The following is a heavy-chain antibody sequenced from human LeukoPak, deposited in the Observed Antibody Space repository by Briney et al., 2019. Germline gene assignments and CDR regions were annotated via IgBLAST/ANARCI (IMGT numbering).Heavy chain of an antibody. Sequence: GRSLRLSCIASGFTFGDYAMNWVRQAPGKGLEWVSYISSSSSTIYYADSVKGRFTISRDNAKNSLYLQMNSLRAEDTAVYYCARGIGIIAAANFDYWGQGTLVTVSS. V-gene: IGHV3-48*01. CDR2: ISSSSSTI. D-gene: IGHD6-13*01. CDR1: GFTFGDYA. CDR3: ARGIGIIAAANFDY. J-gene: IGHJ4*02.